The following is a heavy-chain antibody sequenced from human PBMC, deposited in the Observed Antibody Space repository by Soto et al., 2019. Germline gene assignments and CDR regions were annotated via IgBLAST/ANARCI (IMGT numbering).Heavy chain of an antibody. J-gene: IGHJ5*02. CDR1: GGSISSSSYY. Sequence: QLQLQESGPGLVKPSETLSLTCTVSGGSISSSSYYWGWIRQPPGKGLEWIGSIYYSGSTYYNPSLKSRVTISVDTSKNQFSLKLSSVTAADTAVYYCASQRVTGWFDPWGQGTLVTVSS. CDR3: ASQRVTGWFDP. D-gene: IGHD5-18*01. V-gene: IGHV4-39*01. CDR2: IYYSGST.